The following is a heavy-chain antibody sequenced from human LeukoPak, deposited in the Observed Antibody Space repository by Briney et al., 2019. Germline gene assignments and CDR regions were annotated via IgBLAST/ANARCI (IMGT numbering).Heavy chain of an antibody. V-gene: IGHV3-74*01. J-gene: IGHJ4*02. CDR2: INTDGSST. CDR1: GFTFSSYW. Sequence: GGSLRLSCAASGFTFSSYWMHWVRQAPGKGLAWVSRINTDGSSTSYADSVKGRFTTSRDNAKNTVYLQMNSLRAEDTAVYYCALPGNYWGQGTLVTVSS. CDR3: ALPGNY.